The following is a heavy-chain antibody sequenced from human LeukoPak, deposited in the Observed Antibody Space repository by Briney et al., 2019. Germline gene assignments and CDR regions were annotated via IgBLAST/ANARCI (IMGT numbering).Heavy chain of an antibody. CDR1: AFTLPNYW. CDR2: GEGDESSS. D-gene: IGHD2-21*02. CDR3: AKTDHFAN. V-gene: IGHV3-74*03. J-gene: IGHJ4*02. Sequence: SGGSLRLSCAADAFTLPNYWMNWVRQAPGKGLVWVARGEGDESSSTYADSVKGRFTISRDNAKNTLYLQMNRLRVEDTAVYYCAKTDHFANWGQGTLVTVSS.